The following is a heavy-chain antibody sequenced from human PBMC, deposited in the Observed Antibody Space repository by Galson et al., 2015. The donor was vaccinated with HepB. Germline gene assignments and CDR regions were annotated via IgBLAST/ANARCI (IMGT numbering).Heavy chain of an antibody. J-gene: IGHJ4*02. CDR1: GFTLSSYA. CDR2: MSYDGSNK. Sequence: SLRLSCAASGFTLSSYAMHWVRQAPGKGLEWVAVMSYDGSNKYYADSVKGRFTISRDNSKNTLYLQMNSLRAEDTAVYYCARDREDSFDYWGQGTLVTVSS. V-gene: IGHV3-30-3*01. CDR3: ARDREDSFDY.